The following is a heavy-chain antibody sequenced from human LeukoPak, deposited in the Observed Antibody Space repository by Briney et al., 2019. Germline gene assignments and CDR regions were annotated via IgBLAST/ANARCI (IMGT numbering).Heavy chain of an antibody. Sequence: GGSLRLSCAASGFTFSSYDMHWVRQATGKGLEWVSTIDTAGDTYYPGSVKGRFTISRENAKNSSYLQMNTLRAGDTAVYYCARVGLAVGGSFDIWGQGTMVTVSS. CDR3: ARVGLAVGGSFDI. V-gene: IGHV3-13*04. CDR1: GFTFSSYD. CDR2: IDTAGDT. J-gene: IGHJ3*02. D-gene: IGHD3-16*01.